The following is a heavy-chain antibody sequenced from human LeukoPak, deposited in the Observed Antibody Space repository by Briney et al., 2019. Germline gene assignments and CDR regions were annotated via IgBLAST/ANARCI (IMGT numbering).Heavy chain of an antibody. CDR1: VGSISSGNW. CDR2: IYHNGTR. V-gene: IGHV4-4*02. CDR3: ATAPILRGEGGEHYKYGMDV. D-gene: IGHD2-2*02. J-gene: IGHJ6*02. Sequence: NPSETLSLTCAVSVGSISSGNWWSWVRQSPGKGLEWIGEIYHNGTRNYNPSLKSRVTISADTFKNHFSLKLTSVTAADTAVYYCATAPILRGEGGEHYKYGMDVWGQGTLVTVSS.